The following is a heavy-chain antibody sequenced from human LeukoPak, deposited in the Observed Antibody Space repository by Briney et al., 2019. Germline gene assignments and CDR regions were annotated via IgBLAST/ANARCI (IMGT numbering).Heavy chain of an antibody. CDR2: IYSGGST. Sequence: GGSLRLSCAASGFTVSSNYMSWVRQAPGKGLEWVSVIYSGGSTYYADSVKGRFTISRDNPKDTLFLQMNSLRAEDTAVYYCARESTYDSSGYYSGALDYWGQGILVTVSS. J-gene: IGHJ4*02. CDR3: ARESTYDSSGYYSGALDY. CDR1: GFTVSSNY. V-gene: IGHV3-66*01. D-gene: IGHD3-22*01.